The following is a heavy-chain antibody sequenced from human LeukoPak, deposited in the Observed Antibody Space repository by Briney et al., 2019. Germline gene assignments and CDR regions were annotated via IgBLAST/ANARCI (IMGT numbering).Heavy chain of an antibody. J-gene: IGHJ4*02. CDR2: INHSGST. D-gene: IGHD3-22*01. V-gene: IGHV4-34*01. CDR1: GGSFSGYY. Sequence: SETLSLTCAVYGGSFSGYYWSWIRQPPGEGLEWIGEINHSGSTNYNPSLKSRVTISVDKSKNQFSLKLSSVTAADTAVYYCARVSYYDSSGNRGAFDYWGQGTLVTVSS. CDR3: ARVSYYDSSGNRGAFDY.